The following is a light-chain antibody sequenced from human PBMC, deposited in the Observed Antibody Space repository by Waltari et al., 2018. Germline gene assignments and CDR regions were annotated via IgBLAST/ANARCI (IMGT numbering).Light chain of an antibody. J-gene: IGLJ3*02. CDR1: SRDVGVYNY. CDR2: YAT. V-gene: IGLV2-14*03. CDR3: SSYTSRATWV. Sequence: QSALPQPSSVSGSPGQSITISCPGTSRDVGVYNYVSWFQQHPAKAPRLLIFYATNLPSGVSNRFSGSKSGNTASLTISGLQAENEADYYCSSYTSRATWVFGGGTRLAVL.